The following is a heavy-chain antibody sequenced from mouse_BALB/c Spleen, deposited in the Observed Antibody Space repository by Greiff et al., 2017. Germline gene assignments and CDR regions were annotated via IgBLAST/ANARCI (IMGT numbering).Heavy chain of an antibody. V-gene: IGHV1-87*01. CDR1: GYTFTSYW. CDR2: IYPGDGDT. D-gene: IGHD2-10*01. CDR3: ARGPYSFAY. J-gene: IGHJ3*01. Sequence: QVQLKQSGAELARPGASVKLSCKASGYTFTSYWMQWVKQRPGQGLEWIGAIYPGDGDTRYTQKFKGKATLTADKSSSTAYMQLSSLASEDSAVYYCARGPYSFAYWGQGTLVTVSA.